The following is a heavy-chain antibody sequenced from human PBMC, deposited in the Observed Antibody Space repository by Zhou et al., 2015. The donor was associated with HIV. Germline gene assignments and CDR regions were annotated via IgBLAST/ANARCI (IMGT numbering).Heavy chain of an antibody. J-gene: IGHJ2*01. CDR1: GGTFSDYS. CDR3: ARGKISSTVLIPNWYFDL. CDR2: IIPLFPTP. Sequence: QVQLVQSGAEVKKPGSSVKVSCESSGGTFSDYSINWVRQAPGQGLEWMGGIIPLFPTPNYAETFQDRLTITADRSSGTAYMELTRLTSDDTAVYYCARGKISSTVLIPNWYFDLWGRGTLVTVSS. V-gene: IGHV1-69*06. D-gene: IGHD3-10*01.